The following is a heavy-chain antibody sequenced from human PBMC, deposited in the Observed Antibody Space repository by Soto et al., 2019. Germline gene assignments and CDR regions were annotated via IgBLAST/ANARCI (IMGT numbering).Heavy chain of an antibody. V-gene: IGHV3-30*18. D-gene: IGHD6-6*01. CDR3: AKGRQEYSSSPADYYYYYYGMDV. J-gene: IGHJ6*02. CDR1: GFTFSSYG. CDR2: ISYDGSNK. Sequence: PGGSLRLSCAASGFTFSSYGMHWVRQAPGKGLEWVAVISYDGSNKYYADSVKGRFTISRDNSKNTLYLQMNSLRAEDTAVYYCAKGRQEYSSSPADYYYYYYGMDVWGQGTTVTVSS.